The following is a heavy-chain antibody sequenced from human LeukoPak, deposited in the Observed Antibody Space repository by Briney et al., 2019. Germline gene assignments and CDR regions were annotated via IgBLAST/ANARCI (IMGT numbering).Heavy chain of an antibody. CDR2: ISGSGGST. D-gene: IGHD3-10*01. V-gene: IGHV3-23*01. CDR1: GFTFSSYA. CDR3: AKDTRKYYGSGSYPDY. Sequence: AGGSLRLSCAASGFTFSSYAMSWVRQAPGKGLEWVSAISGSGGSTYYADSVKGRFTLSRDNSKNTLYPQMNSLRAEDTAVYYCAKDTRKYYGSGSYPDYWGQGTLVTVSS. J-gene: IGHJ4*02.